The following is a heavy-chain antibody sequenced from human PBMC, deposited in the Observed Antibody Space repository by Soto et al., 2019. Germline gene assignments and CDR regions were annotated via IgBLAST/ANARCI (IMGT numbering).Heavy chain of an antibody. V-gene: IGHV4-39*01. Sequence: SETLSLTCTVSGDSISSSSYYWCWIRQPPGKGLEWIGSIYYSGSTYYNPSLKSRVTISVATSKNQFSLKLSSVSAADTAVYYCASAPMMTTLDYYFDYWVQGTLVTVSS. CDR3: ASAPMMTTLDYYFDY. J-gene: IGHJ4*02. CDR2: IYYSGST. D-gene: IGHD4-4*01. CDR1: GDSISSSSYY.